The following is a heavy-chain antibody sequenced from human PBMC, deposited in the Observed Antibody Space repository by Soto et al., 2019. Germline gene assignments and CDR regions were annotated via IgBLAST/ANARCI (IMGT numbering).Heavy chain of an antibody. J-gene: IGHJ6*02. D-gene: IGHD4-17*01. CDR3: ARATTVTTQSGYYYGMDV. V-gene: IGHV4-30-4*01. Sequence: TLSLTCPVSGASISSGDYYWSWIRQPPGKGLEWIGYIYYSGSTYYNPSLKSRVTISVDTSKNQFSLKLSSVTAADTAVYYCARATTVTTQSGYYYGMDVWGQGTTVTVSS. CDR1: GASISSGDYY. CDR2: IYYSGST.